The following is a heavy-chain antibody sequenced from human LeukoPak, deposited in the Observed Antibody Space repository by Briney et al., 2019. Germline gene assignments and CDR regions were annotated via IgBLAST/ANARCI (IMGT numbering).Heavy chain of an antibody. Sequence: GGSLRLSCAASGFTFSNYAMHWVRQAPGKGLEYVSAISSNGDSTYYASPVKGRFTISRDNSKNTLHLQMGSLRAEDMAVYYCARADNSGWYFYFDHWGQGTLVTVSS. CDR2: ISSNGDST. V-gene: IGHV3-64*01. J-gene: IGHJ4*02. D-gene: IGHD6-19*01. CDR3: ARADNSGWYFYFDH. CDR1: GFTFSNYA.